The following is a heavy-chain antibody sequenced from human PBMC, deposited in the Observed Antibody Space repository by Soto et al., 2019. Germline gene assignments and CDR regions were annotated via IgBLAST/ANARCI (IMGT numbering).Heavy chain of an antibody. J-gene: IGHJ4*02. CDR1: GFTFSSYA. CDR3: AKWQDSSSTMYYFDY. CDR2: ISGSGGST. Sequence: EVQLLESGGGLVQPGGSLSLSCAASGFTFSSYAMSWVRQAPGKGLEWVSAISGSGGSTYYADSVKGRFTISRDNSKNTLYLQMNSLRAEDTAVYYCAKWQDSSSTMYYFDYWGQGTLVTVSS. D-gene: IGHD6-13*01. V-gene: IGHV3-23*01.